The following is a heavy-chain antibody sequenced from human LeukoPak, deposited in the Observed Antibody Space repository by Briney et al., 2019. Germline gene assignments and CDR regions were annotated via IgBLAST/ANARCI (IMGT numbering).Heavy chain of an antibody. D-gene: IGHD3-22*01. V-gene: IGHV4-59*01. Sequence: SETLSLTCTVSGGSISSYYWSWIRQPPGKGLEWIGYIYYSGNTNYNPSLKSRAIISVDTSKNQFSLNLSSVTAADTAVYYCAIYSDSSGYPEGWFDPWGQGTLVTVYS. CDR3: AIYSDSSGYPEGWFDP. J-gene: IGHJ5*02. CDR2: IYYSGNT. CDR1: GGSISSYY.